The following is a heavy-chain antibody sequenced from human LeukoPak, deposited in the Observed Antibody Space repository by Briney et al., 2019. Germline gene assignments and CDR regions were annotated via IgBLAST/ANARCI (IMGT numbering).Heavy chain of an antibody. Sequence: PPETLSLTCAVYGGSFSGYYWSWIRPPPGKGLEWIGEIKHSGSTKNNPSLKSRVTISVDTSKNQFSLKLSSVTAADTAVYYCARWMGGPDYWGQGTLVTVS. CDR3: ARWMGGPDY. D-gene: IGHD3-16*01. CDR2: IKHSGST. CDR1: GGSFSGYY. J-gene: IGHJ4*02. V-gene: IGHV4-34*01.